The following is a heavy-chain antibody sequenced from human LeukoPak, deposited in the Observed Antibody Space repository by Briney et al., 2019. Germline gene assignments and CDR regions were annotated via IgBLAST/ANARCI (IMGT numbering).Heavy chain of an antibody. Sequence: GGSLRLSCAASGFTFSSYGMHWVRQAPGKGLEWVAFIRYDGSDQYHADSVKDRFTISRDTSRNTLYLQMNSLRADDTAVYYCAKDNPPYSSGLYFDYWGQGTLVTVSS. CDR2: IRYDGSDQ. CDR1: GFTFSSYG. V-gene: IGHV3-30*02. D-gene: IGHD6-25*01. CDR3: AKDNPPYSSGLYFDY. J-gene: IGHJ4*02.